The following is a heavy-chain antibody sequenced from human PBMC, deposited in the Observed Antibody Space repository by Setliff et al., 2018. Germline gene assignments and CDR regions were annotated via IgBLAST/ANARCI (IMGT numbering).Heavy chain of an antibody. J-gene: IGHJ6*03. V-gene: IGHV4-61*09. Sequence: SETLSLTCTVSGGSVNSGYDNWNWLRQPAGKGLEWIGHINRRGSTNFSPSLKSRVTISLDTSKNQFSLNLTSVTAADTAVHYCARASSGWYSAYYYYMDVWGKGTTVTVSS. D-gene: IGHD6-19*01. CDR1: GGSVNSGYDN. CDR2: INRRGST. CDR3: ARASSGWYSAYYYYMDV.